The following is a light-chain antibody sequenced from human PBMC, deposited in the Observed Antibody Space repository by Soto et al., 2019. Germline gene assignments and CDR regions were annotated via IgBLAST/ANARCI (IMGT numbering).Light chain of an antibody. Sequence: QSALTQPASVSGSPGQSITMSCSGTSEDVGGYNYVSWYQHHPGKAPKLLIYEVTNRPSGLSDRFSGSKSGNTASLTISGLQAEDEADYCSSYTSSNTLVFGTGTKLTVL. CDR3: SSYTSSNTLV. CDR1: SEDVGGYNY. CDR2: EVT. V-gene: IGLV2-14*01. J-gene: IGLJ1*01.